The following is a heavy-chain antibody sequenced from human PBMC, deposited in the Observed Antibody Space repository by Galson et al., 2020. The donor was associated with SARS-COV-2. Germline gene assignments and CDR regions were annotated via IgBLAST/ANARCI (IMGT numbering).Heavy chain of an antibody. CDR2: IIPIFGTA. D-gene: IGHD4-17*01. Sequence: SVKVSCQASGGTFSNSAINWVRQAPGQGLEWMGGIIPIFGTANYAQKFQDRVTINADEYTSTAYMELNSLRSDDTAVYYCATERDGDYVVYAMDGGGQGTTVTVSS. CDR3: ATERDGDYVVYAMDG. J-gene: IGHJ6*02. CDR1: GGTFSNSA. V-gene: IGHV1-69*13.